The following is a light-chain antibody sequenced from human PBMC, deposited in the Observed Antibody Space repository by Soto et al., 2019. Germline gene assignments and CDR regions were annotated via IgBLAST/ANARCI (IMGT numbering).Light chain of an antibody. Sequence: EIELTQSPGTLSLSPGERATLSCRASQSVSSSYLAWYQQKPGQAPRLLIYGASSRATGIPDRFSGSGSGTDFTLTISRLEPEDFAVYYCQQYGSSLYTLGQGTKV. V-gene: IGKV3-20*01. CDR3: QQYGSSLYT. J-gene: IGKJ2*01. CDR2: GAS. CDR1: QSVSSSY.